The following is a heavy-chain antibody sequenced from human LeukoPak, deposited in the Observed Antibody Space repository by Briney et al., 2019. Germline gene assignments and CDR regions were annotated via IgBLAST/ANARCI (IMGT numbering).Heavy chain of an antibody. CDR3: AREGQWLDS. CDR1: GFIFSSHA. CDR2: INSNGDST. V-gene: IGHV3-64*01. Sequence: GGSLRLSCAATGFIFSSHAMHWVRQAPGKGLEYVSAINSNGDSTYHAHSVKGRFTISRDNSKNSLYLQMGSLRAEDTAVYYCAREGQWLDSWGLGTLVTVSS. J-gene: IGHJ5*01. D-gene: IGHD6-19*01.